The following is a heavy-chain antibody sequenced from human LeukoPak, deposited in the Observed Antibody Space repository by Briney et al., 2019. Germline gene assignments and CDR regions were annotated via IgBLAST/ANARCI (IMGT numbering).Heavy chain of an antibody. CDR3: ARQNGGSWNYYYYMDV. D-gene: IGHD1-26*01. J-gene: IGHJ6*03. Sequence: PSETLSLTCAVYGGSFSGYYWSWIRQPSGKGLEWIGEINHSGSTNYNPSLKSRVTISVDTSKNQFSLKLSSVTAADTAVYYCARQNGGSWNYYYYMDVWGKGTTVTVSS. CDR1: GGSFSGYY. CDR2: INHSGST. V-gene: IGHV4-34*01.